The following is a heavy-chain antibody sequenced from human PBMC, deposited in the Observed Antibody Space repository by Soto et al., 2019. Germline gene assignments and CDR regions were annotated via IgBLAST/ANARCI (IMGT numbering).Heavy chain of an antibody. CDR3: ARRYGGTFDY. CDR1: GGSISSYY. V-gene: IGHV4-59*08. CDR2: IYYSGST. J-gene: IGHJ4*02. D-gene: IGHD2-15*01. Sequence: QVQLQESGPGLVKPSETLSLTCTVSGGSISSYYWSWIRQPPGKGLEWIGYIYYSGSTNYNPSLKSRVTISVDTSKNQFSLKLSSVTAADTAVYYCARRYGGTFDYWGKGTLVTVSS.